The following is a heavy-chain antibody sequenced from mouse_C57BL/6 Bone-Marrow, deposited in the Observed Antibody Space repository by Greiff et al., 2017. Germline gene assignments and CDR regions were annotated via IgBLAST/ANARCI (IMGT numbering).Heavy chain of an antibody. Sequence: EVKVVESGGDLVKPGGSLKLSCAASGFTFSSYGMSWVRQTPDKRLEWVATISSGGSYTYYPDSVKGRFTISRDNAKNTLYLQMSSLKSEDTAMYYCGRRRYYYGSSWDYWGQGTTLTVSS. D-gene: IGHD1-1*01. CDR1: GFTFSSYG. J-gene: IGHJ2*01. CDR2: ISSGGSYT. V-gene: IGHV5-6*02. CDR3: GRRRYYYGSSWDY.